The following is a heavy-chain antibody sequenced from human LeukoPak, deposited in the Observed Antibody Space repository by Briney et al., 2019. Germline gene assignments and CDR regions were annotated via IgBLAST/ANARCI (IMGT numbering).Heavy chain of an antibody. CDR2: IYSPGGT. V-gene: IGHV3-53*01. CDR3: ARDPPGEGIDY. D-gene: IGHD3-10*01. Sequence: GGSLRLSCAASGFTVSRHYMSWVRQAPGKGLEWVSIIYSPGGTYYADSVKGRFTISRDNAKNTLYLQMNSLRAEDTAVYYCARDPPGEGIDYWGQGTLVTVSS. CDR1: GFTVSRHY. J-gene: IGHJ4*02.